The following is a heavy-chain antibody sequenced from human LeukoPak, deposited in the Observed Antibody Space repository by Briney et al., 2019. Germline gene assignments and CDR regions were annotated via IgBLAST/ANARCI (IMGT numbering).Heavy chain of an antibody. CDR2: IYYSGST. Sequence: SETLSLTCTVSGGSISSYYWSWIRQPPGEGLEWIGYIYYSGSTNYNPSLKSRVTISVDTSKNQFSLKLSSVTAADTAVYYCARAGIGIAAAYYYYGMDVWGQGTTVTVSS. D-gene: IGHD6-13*01. J-gene: IGHJ6*02. CDR1: GGSISSYY. CDR3: ARAGIGIAAAYYYYGMDV. V-gene: IGHV4-59*01.